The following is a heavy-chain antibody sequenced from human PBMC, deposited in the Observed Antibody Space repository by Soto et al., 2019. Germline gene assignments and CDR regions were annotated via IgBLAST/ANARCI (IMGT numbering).Heavy chain of an antibody. CDR1: GYTFTSYA. D-gene: IGHD3-3*01. CDR2: INAGNGNT. J-gene: IGHJ6*02. V-gene: IGHV1-3*01. Sequence: ASVKVSCKASGYTFTSYAMHWVRQAPGQRLEWMGWINAGNGNTKYSQKFQGRVTITRDTSASTAYMELSSLRSEDTAVYYCASLRYDFWSGYYTNYYYYGMDVWGQGTTVTVSS. CDR3: ASLRYDFWSGYYTNYYYYGMDV.